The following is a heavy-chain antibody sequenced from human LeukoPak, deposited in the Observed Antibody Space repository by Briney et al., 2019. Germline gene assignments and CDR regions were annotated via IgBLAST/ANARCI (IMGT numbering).Heavy chain of an antibody. CDR3: ARLTRSGYGDYVEYFQH. D-gene: IGHD4-17*01. V-gene: IGHV1-2*02. CDR1: GYTFTGYY. CDR2: INPNSGGT. J-gene: IGHJ1*01. Sequence: ASVKVSCKASGYTFTGYYMHWVRQAPGQGLEWMGWINPNSGGTNYAQKFQGRVTMTRDTSISTAYMELSRLRSDDTAVYYCARLTRSGYGDYVEYFQHWGQGTLVTVSS.